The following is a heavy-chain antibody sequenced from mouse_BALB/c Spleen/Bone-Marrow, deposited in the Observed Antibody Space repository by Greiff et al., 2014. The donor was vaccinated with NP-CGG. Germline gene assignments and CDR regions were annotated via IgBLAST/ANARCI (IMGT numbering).Heavy chain of an antibody. CDR2: INPNNGVT. J-gene: IGHJ4*01. Sequence: EVQVVESGPELVKPGASVEISCKTSGYTFTEYSMHWVKQSHGKSLEWIGGINPNNGVTSYNQKFKDKATLTVDKSSNTAYMELRSLTSEDSAVYFCARWGWDFATGYWGQGTSVTVSS. D-gene: IGHD3-3*01. V-gene: IGHV1-18*01. CDR3: ARWGWDFATGY. CDR1: GYTFTEYS.